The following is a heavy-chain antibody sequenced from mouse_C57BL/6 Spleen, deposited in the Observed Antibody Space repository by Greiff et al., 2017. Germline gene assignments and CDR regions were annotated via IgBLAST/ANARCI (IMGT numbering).Heavy chain of an antibody. V-gene: IGHV14-4*01. J-gene: IGHJ2*01. Sequence: VQLQQSGAELVRPGASVKLSCTASGFNIKDDYMHWVKQRPEQGLEWIGWIDPENGDTEYASKFQGKATITADTSSNTAYVQLSSLTSEDTAVYHRPYGNCFDYWGQGTTLTVSS. CDR3: PYGNCFDY. D-gene: IGHD2-10*02. CDR2: IDPENGDT. CDR1: GFNIKDDY.